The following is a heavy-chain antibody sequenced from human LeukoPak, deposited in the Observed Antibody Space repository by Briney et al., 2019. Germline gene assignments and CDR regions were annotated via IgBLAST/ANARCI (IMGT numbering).Heavy chain of an antibody. J-gene: IGHJ5*01. CDR1: GYTFTNYD. CDR2: MNPNSGNT. CDR3: ARGRTPGTHNWFDP. Sequence: ASVKVSCKASGYTFTNYDINWVRQAPGQGLEWMGWMNPNSGNTGYAQKFQGRVTITKNTSISTAYMELSSLRSEDTAVYYCARGRTPGTHNWFDPWGQGTLVTVSS. V-gene: IGHV1-8*03. D-gene: IGHD3-10*01.